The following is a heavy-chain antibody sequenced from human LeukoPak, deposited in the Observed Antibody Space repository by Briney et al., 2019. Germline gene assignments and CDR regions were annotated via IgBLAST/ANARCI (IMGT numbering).Heavy chain of an antibody. J-gene: IGHJ4*02. Sequence: PGGSLRLSCAASGFTFSSYWMSWVRQAPGKGVEWVANIKQDGSEKYYVDSVKGRFTISRDNAKNSLYLQMNSLRAEDTAVYYCARDKHIVVVTAILDYWGQGTLVTVSS. V-gene: IGHV3-7*01. CDR1: GFTFSSYW. CDR3: ARDKHIVVVTAILDY. D-gene: IGHD2-21*02. CDR2: IKQDGSEK.